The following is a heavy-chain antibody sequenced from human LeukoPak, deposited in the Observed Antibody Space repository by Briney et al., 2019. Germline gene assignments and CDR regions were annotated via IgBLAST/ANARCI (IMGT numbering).Heavy chain of an antibody. Sequence: TLSLTCTVSGGSISSGGYYWSWIRQHPGKGLEWIGYIYYSGSTYYNPSLKSRVTISVDTSKNHFSLKLSSVTAADTAVYYCARDVILYDSSGYFDYWGQGTLVTVSS. D-gene: IGHD3-22*01. J-gene: IGHJ4*02. CDR1: GGSISSGGYY. CDR2: IYYSGST. V-gene: IGHV4-31*03. CDR3: ARDVILYDSSGYFDY.